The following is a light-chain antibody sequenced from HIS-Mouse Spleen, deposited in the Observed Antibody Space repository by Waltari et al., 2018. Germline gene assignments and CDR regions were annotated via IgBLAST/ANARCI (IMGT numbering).Light chain of an antibody. CDR3: QSCDSSLSGLGV. Sequence: QSVLTQPPSGSGAPGQRVTVSCTGSSSNIGAGYDVHWYQQLPGTAPKLRIDGNSNRPSGCPGRSCGSKAGTYAPQAIRGDQAEDEADYYCQSCDSSLSGLGVFGGGTKLTVL. CDR2: GNS. J-gene: IGLJ3*02. V-gene: IGLV1-40*01. CDR1: SSNIGAGYD.